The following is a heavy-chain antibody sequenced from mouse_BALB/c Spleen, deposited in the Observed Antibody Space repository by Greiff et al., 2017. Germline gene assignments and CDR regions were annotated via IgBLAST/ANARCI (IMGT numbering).Heavy chain of an antibody. Sequence: EVQGVESGGGLVKPGGSLKLSCAASGFTFSSYTMSWVRQTPEKRLEWVATISSGGSYTYYPDSVKGRFTISRDNAKNTLYLQMSSLKSEDTAMYYCTREGDYGDYGVGAMDYWGQGTSVTVSS. J-gene: IGHJ4*01. CDR3: TREGDYGDYGVGAMDY. CDR2: ISSGGSYT. V-gene: IGHV5-6-4*01. CDR1: GFTFSSYT. D-gene: IGHD2-13*01.